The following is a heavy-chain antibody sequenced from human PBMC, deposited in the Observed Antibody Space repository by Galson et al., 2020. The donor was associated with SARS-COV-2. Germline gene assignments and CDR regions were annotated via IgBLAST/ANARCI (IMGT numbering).Heavy chain of an antibody. CDR3: ARGEDVDTAMEPDP. V-gene: IGHV3-30-3*01. Sequence: GGSLRLSCAASGFTFSSYAMHWVRQAPGKGLEWVAVISYDGSNKYYADSVKGRFTISRDNSKNTLYLQMNSLRAEDTAVYYCARGEDVDTAMEPDPGGQGTLVTVSS. D-gene: IGHD5-18*01. J-gene: IGHJ4*02. CDR2: ISYDGSNK. CDR1: GFTFSSYA.